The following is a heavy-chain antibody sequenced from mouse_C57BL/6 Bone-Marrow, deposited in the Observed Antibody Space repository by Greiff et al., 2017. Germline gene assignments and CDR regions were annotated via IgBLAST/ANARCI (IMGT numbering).Heavy chain of an antibody. D-gene: IGHD1-1*01. J-gene: IGHJ1*03. CDR3: AKNYYGPNWYFDV. CDR1: GFSLTSYG. Sequence: VQLQESGPGLVQPSQSLSITCTVSGFSLTSYGVHWVRQSPGKGLEWLGVIWRGGSTDYNAAFMSRLSITKDNSKSQVFFKMNSLQADDTAIYXCAKNYYGPNWYFDVWGTGTTVTVSS. CDR2: IWRGGST. V-gene: IGHV2-5*01.